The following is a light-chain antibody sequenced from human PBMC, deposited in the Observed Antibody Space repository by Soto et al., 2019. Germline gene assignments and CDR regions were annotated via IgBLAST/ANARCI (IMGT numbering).Light chain of an antibody. Sequence: EIVLTQSPGTLSLSPGDTATLSCRASQSVRSTYLAWYQQKPGQAPRLLIHGASSRATSIPDRFSGSGSGTDFTLTISRLEPEDFAVYYCQQYGSSLSITFGQGTRLEIK. J-gene: IGKJ5*01. CDR2: GAS. CDR1: QSVRSTY. CDR3: QQYGSSLSIT. V-gene: IGKV3-20*01.